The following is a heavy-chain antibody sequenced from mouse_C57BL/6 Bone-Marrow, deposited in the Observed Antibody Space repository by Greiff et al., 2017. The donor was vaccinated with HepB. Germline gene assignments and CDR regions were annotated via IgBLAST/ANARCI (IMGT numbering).Heavy chain of an antibody. D-gene: IGHD4-1*01. CDR2: ISYDGSN. V-gene: IGHV3-6*01. Sequence: EVQVVESGPGLVKPSQSLSLTCSVTGYSITSGYYWNWIRQFPGNKLEWMGYISYDGSNNYNPSLKNRISITRDTSKNQFFLKLNSVTTEDTATYYCARKGTGLDYWGQGTTLTVSS. CDR1: GYSITSGYY. CDR3: ARKGTGLDY. J-gene: IGHJ2*01.